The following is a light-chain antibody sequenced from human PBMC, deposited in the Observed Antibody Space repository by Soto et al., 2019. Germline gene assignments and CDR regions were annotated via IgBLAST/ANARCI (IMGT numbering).Light chain of an antibody. CDR3: NSDTSSNTVV. CDR2: EVS. V-gene: IGLV2-14*01. J-gene: IGLJ2*01. Sequence: QSALTQPASVSGSPGQSITISCTGTSSDVGGYNYVSWYQQHPGKAPKLMISEVSNRPSGVSDRFSGSKSGNTASLTISWLQDEDEADYYCNSDTSSNTVVFGGGTKVTVL. CDR1: SSDVGGYNY.